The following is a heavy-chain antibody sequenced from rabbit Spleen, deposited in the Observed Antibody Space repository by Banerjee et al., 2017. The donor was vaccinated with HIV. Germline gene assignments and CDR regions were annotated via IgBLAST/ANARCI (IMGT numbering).Heavy chain of an antibody. D-gene: IGHD2-1*01. CDR1: GFYFSSNG. Sequence: LEESGGSLDKPGGTLTLSCIDSGFYFSSNGICWVRQAPGKGLEWIACIYGGSSDSTYYAIWAKGRFTISKTSSTTVTLQMTSLTVADTATYFCARGSATMTMVITGYYFNLWVQGTLVTVS. CDR2: IYGGSSDST. CDR3: ARGSATMTMVITGYYFNL. J-gene: IGHJ4*01. V-gene: IGHV1S45*01.